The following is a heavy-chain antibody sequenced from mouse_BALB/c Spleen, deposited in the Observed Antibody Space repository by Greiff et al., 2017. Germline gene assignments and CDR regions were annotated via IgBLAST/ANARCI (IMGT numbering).Heavy chain of an antibody. CDR3: ALYGTDY. D-gene: IGHD1-1*01. Sequence: VQLQQSGAELVRPGTSVKVSCKASGYAFTNYLIEWVKQRPGQGLEWIGVINPGSGGTNYNEKFKGKATLTADKSSSTAYMQLSSLTSDDSAVYFCALYGTDYWGQGTTLTVSS. CDR2: INPGSGGT. J-gene: IGHJ2*01. CDR1: GYAFTNYL. V-gene: IGHV1-54*01.